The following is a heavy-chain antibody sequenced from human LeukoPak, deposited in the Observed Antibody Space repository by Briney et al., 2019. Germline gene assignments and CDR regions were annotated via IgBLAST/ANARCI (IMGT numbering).Heavy chain of an antibody. V-gene: IGHV3-74*01. J-gene: IGHJ4*02. Sequence: GGSLRLSCAASGLTFNNYWMHWVRQAPGKGLVWVSRINLDGSTTTYADSVKGRFTISRDNAKNTLYLQMNSLRAEDTAVYYCARAATGSIDYWGQGTLVTVSS. D-gene: IGHD1-1*01. CDR1: GLTFNNYW. CDR3: ARAATGSIDY. CDR2: INLDGSTT.